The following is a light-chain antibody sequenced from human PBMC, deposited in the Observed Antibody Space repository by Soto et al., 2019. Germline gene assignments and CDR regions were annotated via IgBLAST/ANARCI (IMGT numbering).Light chain of an antibody. CDR3: SSYTGSSTYGV. CDR2: DVS. CDR1: SSDVGGYNY. V-gene: IGLV2-14*01. Sequence: QSALTQPASVSGSPGQSITISCTGTSSDVGGYNYVSWYQQHPGKAPKLMIYDVSNRPSGVSNRFSGPQSANTASLTISGLQAEDEDDYSCSSYTGSSTYGVFGGGTKRTV. J-gene: IGLJ2*01.